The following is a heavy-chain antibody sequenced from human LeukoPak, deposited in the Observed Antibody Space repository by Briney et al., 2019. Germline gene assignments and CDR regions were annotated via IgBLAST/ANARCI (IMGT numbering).Heavy chain of an antibody. Sequence: PGGSLRLSCAASGFTFSSYAMSWVRQAPGKGLERVSAISGSGGSTYYADSVKGRFTISRDNSKNTLYLQMNSLRAEDTAVYYCAKSSSRYYYFDYWGQGTLVTVSS. V-gene: IGHV3-23*01. J-gene: IGHJ4*02. CDR3: AKSSSRYYYFDY. CDR1: GFTFSSYA. CDR2: ISGSGGST. D-gene: IGHD6-13*01.